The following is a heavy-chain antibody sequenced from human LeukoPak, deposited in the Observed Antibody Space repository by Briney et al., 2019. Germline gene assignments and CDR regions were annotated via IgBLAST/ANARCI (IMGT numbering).Heavy chain of an antibody. CDR1: GGSISTDY. D-gene: IGHD3-10*01. CDR2: VYISGNT. V-gene: IGHV4-4*07. J-gene: IGHJ4*02. Sequence: SETLSLTCTVSGGSISTDYWSWLRQPAGKGLEWIGRVYISGNTNYNPSLKSRVTLSLEKSRNQFSLKLASVTAADTAIYYCARDHGSLGFDFWGLGILVTVSS. CDR3: ARDHGSLGFDF.